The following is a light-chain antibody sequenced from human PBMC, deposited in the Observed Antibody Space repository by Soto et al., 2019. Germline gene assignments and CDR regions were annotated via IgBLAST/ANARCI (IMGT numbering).Light chain of an antibody. V-gene: IGKV1-5*01. CDR1: QYITNR. CDR2: DAS. J-gene: IGKJ1*01. Sequence: DIHMTQSPSTLSASVGDRVTITCRASQYITNRLAWYQQKPGKAPKVLIYDASNLQSGVPSRLSGSGFGTEFILTISSLQPDDFATYSCQHYGGLWTFGQGTKVDIK. CDR3: QHYGGLWT.